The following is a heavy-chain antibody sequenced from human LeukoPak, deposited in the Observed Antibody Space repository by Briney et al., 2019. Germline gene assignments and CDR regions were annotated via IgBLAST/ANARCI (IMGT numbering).Heavy chain of an antibody. J-gene: IGHJ5*02. D-gene: IGHD3-3*01. CDR2: ISGSGGST. CDR3: ANTHTEAYDFWSPVLPFDP. V-gene: IGHV3-23*01. Sequence: GGSLRLSCAASGFTFSSYAMSWVRQAPGKGLEWVSAISGSGGSTYYADSVKGRFTISRDNSKNTLYLQMNSLRAEDTAVYYCANTHTEAYDFWSPVLPFDPWGQGTLVTVSS. CDR1: GFTFSSYA.